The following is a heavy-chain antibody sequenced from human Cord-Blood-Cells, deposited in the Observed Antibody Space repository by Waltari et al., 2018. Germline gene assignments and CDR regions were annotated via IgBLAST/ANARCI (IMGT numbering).Heavy chain of an antibody. Sequence: QVQLQQWGAGLLKPSETLSLTCAVYGGSFSGYYWSWIRQPPGKGLEWIGEINHSGSTNYNPSLKSRVTISVDTSKNQFSLKLSSVTAADTAVYYCARQRNRHPITMVRGVIMGWFDPWGQGTLVTVSS. J-gene: IGHJ5*02. CDR3: ARQRNRHPITMVRGVIMGWFDP. V-gene: IGHV4-34*01. CDR1: GGSFSGYY. CDR2: INHSGST. D-gene: IGHD3-10*01.